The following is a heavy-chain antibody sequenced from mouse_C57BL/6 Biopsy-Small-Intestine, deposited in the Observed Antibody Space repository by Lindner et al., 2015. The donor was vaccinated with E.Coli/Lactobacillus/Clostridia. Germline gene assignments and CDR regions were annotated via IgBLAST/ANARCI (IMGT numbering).Heavy chain of an antibody. CDR3: ARGLYYYYGLDY. CDR1: GFTFSDYG. J-gene: IGHJ2*01. CDR2: ISSGSSTI. Sequence: EVQLQESGGGLVKPGGSLKLSCAASGFTFSDYGMHWVRQAPEKGLEWVAYISSGSSTIYYADTVKGRFTTSRDNAKNTLFLQMTSLRSEDTAMYYCARGLYYYYGLDYWGQGTTLTVSS. D-gene: IGHD1-1*01. V-gene: IGHV5-17*01.